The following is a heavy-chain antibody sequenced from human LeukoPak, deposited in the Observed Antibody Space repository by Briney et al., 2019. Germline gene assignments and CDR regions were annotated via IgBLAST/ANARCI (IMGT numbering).Heavy chain of an antibody. V-gene: IGHV3-7*01. Sequence: PGGSLRLSCAASGFTFSNYWMSWVRQAPGKGLKWVANIKQDGSEKYYVDSVKGRFTISRDNSKNTLYLQMNSLRAEDTAVYYCARVRADYYYYGMDVWGQGTTVTVSS. D-gene: IGHD6-19*01. CDR1: GFTFSNYW. CDR3: ARVRADYYYYGMDV. CDR2: IKQDGSEK. J-gene: IGHJ6*02.